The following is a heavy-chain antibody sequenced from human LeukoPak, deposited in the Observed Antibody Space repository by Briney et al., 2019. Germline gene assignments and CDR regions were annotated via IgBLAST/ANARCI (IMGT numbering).Heavy chain of an antibody. Sequence: GGSLRLSCAASGFTFSSYWMSWVRQAPGKGLEWVANIKQDGSEKYYVDSVKGRFTISRDNAKNSLYLQMNSMRAEDTGVYYCARESARRDGYNTRAFDIWGQGTMVTVSS. CDR2: IKQDGSEK. CDR3: ARESARRDGYNTRAFDI. J-gene: IGHJ3*02. D-gene: IGHD5-24*01. V-gene: IGHV3-7*01. CDR1: GFTFSSYW.